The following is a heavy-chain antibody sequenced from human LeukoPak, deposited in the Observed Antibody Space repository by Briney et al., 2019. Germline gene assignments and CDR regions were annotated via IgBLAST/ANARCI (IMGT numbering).Heavy chain of an antibody. CDR2: IYYSGST. V-gene: IGHV4-30-4*01. CDR1: GGSISRGDYY. CDR3: ARDLPYGDSGY. D-gene: IGHD4-17*01. J-gene: IGHJ4*02. Sequence: SETLSLTCTVSGGSISRGDYYWSWIRQPPGKGLEWIGYIYYSGSTYYNPSLKSRVTISVDTSKNQCSLKLSSVTAADTAVYYCARDLPYGDSGYWGQGTLVTVSS.